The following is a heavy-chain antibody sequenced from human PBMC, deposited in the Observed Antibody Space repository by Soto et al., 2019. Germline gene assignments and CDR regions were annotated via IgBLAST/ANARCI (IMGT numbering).Heavy chain of an antibody. Sequence: QVQLVESGGGVVQPGRSLRLSCAASGFTFSSYAMHWVRQAPGKGLEWVAVISYDGSNKYYADSVKGRFTISRDNSKNTLYLQMNSLRAEDTAVYYCARELDYGGNSRDGSWGQGTLVTVSS. CDR3: ARELDYGGNSRDGS. V-gene: IGHV3-30-3*01. D-gene: IGHD4-17*01. CDR1: GFTFSSYA. CDR2: ISYDGSNK. J-gene: IGHJ5*02.